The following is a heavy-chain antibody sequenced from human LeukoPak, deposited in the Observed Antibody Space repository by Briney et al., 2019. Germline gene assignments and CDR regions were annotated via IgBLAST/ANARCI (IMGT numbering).Heavy chain of an antibody. D-gene: IGHD3-10*01. V-gene: IGHV4-61*01. CDR1: GGSVSSGSYY. Sequence: SEILSLTCTVSGGSVSSGSYYWSWIRQPPGKGLEWIGYIYYSGSTNYNPSPKSRVTISVDTSKNQFSLKLSSVTAADTAVYYCARVYPYYYGSGSYSHLTDYWGQGTLVTVSS. CDR2: IYYSGST. J-gene: IGHJ4*02. CDR3: ARVYPYYYGSGSYSHLTDY.